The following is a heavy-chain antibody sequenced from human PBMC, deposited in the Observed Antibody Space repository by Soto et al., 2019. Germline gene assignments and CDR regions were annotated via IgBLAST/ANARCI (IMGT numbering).Heavy chain of an antibody. CDR3: ARSLTLGQLPSNFSN. CDR2: AHFSGIT. CDR1: GGSVSSGNHY. V-gene: IGHV4-61*01. Sequence: SSETLSLTCTVSGGSVSSGNHYWSWIRQPPGKGLEWIGYAHFSGITTYNPSLKSRVTISVDTSRNQFSLRLSSVTAADTAVYYSARSLTLGQLPSNFSNWGQGTLVTVSS. J-gene: IGHJ4*02. D-gene: IGHD3-16*01.